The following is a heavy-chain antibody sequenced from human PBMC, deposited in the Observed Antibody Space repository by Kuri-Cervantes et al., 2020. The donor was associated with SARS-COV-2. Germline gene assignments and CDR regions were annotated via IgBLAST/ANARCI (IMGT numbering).Heavy chain of an antibody. D-gene: IGHD2-2*03. J-gene: IGHJ4*02. CDR3: AGGYTGWISN. V-gene: IGHV4-39*07. CDR1: GGSISSSSYY. CDR2: IYYSGST. Sequence: SETLSLSCTVSGGSISSSSYYWGWIRQPPGKGLEWIGSIYYSGSTYYNPSLGSRVTMSIDTSRNQFSLRLSSVTAADTAVYYCAGGYTGWISNWGQGTLVTVSS.